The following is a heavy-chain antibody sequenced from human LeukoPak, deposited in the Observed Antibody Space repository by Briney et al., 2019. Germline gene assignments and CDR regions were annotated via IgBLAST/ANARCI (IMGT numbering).Heavy chain of an antibody. Sequence: PSETLSLTCAVYGESFSGYYWSWIRQPPGKGLEWIGEINHSGSTNYNPSLESRVTISVDTSQNQFSLKLSSVTAADTAVYYCARGGGRYCSSTSCYVGYWGQGTLVTVSS. V-gene: IGHV4-34*01. CDR2: INHSGST. CDR3: ARGGGRYCSSTSCYVGY. D-gene: IGHD2-2*01. CDR1: GESFSGYY. J-gene: IGHJ4*02.